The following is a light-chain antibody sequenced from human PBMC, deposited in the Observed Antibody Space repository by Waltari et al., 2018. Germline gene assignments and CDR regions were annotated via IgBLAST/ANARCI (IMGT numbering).Light chain of an antibody. CDR3: QQRSNWT. CDR2: DAS. CDR1: QSVSSY. Sequence: EIVLTQSPATLSLSPGERATLSCRASQSVSSYLAWYQQKPGQAPRLLIYDASNRATGIPAKFSGSGSGTDFTLTISSLEPEDVAVYYCQQRSNWTFGQGTKVEIK. J-gene: IGKJ1*01. V-gene: IGKV3-11*01.